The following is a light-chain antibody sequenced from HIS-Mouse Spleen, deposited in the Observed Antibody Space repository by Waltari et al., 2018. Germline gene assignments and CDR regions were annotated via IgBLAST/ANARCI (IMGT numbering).Light chain of an antibody. V-gene: IGLV3-19*01. CDR3: NSRDSSGNHVV. CDR1: SLRSYY. Sequence: SSELTQDPAVSVALGQTVRITCQGDSLRSYYASWYQQKPGQAPVLVIYGKNNRPSGSPDRLSGSSSGNTASVTITVAQAEDEADYYCNSRDSSGNHVVFGGGTKLTVL. J-gene: IGLJ2*01. CDR2: GKN.